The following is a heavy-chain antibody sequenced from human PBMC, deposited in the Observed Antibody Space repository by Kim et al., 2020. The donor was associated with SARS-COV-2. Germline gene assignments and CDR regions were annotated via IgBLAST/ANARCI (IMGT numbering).Heavy chain of an antibody. J-gene: IGHJ6*02. CDR2: IWYDGSNK. Sequence: GGSLRLSCAASGFTFSSYGMHWVRQAPGKGLEWVAVIWYDGSNKYYADSVKGRFTISRDNSKNTLYLQMNSLRAEDTAVYYCARATYCGGDCYSYYGMDVWGQGTTVTVSS. V-gene: IGHV3-33*01. D-gene: IGHD2-21*02. CDR1: GFTFSSYG. CDR3: ARATYCGGDCYSYYGMDV.